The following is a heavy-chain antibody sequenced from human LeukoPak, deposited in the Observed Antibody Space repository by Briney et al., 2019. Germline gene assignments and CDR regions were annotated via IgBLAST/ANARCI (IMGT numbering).Heavy chain of an antibody. V-gene: IGHV3-30-3*01. D-gene: IGHD6-13*01. CDR2: ISYDGSNK. CDR1: GFTFSSYA. CDR3: ARGSSSWSYFDY. Sequence: GGSLRLSCAASGFTFSSYAMHWVRQAPGKGLEWVAVISYDGSNKYYADSVKGRFTISRDNSKNTLYLQMNSLRAEDTAVYYCARGSSSWSYFDYWGQGTLVTVSS. J-gene: IGHJ4*02.